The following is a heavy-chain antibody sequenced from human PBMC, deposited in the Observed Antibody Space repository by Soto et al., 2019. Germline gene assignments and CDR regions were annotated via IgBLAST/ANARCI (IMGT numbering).Heavy chain of an antibody. D-gene: IGHD6-19*01. J-gene: IGHJ3*02. V-gene: IGHV1-69*01. CDR3: AVSVAVAGTFAFDI. CDR1: GGTFSSYA. CDR2: IIPIFGTA. Sequence: SVKVSCKASGGTFSSYAISWVRQAPGRGLEWMGGIIPIFGTANYAQKFQGRVTITADESTSTAYMELSSLRSEDTAVYYCAVSVAVAGTFAFDIWGKGPMVTVSS.